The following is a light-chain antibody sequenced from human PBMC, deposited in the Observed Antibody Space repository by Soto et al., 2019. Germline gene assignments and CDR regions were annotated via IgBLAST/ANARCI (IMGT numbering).Light chain of an antibody. CDR3: QQYYTYPWT. Sequence: DIQMTQSPSTLSASVGDRVTITCRASQSISSWLAWYQQRPGKAPKLLIYKASNLESGVPSRFSGSGSGTELTLTISSLHPYDFATYYCQQYYTYPWTFGPGTKVEIK. V-gene: IGKV1-5*03. CDR1: QSISSW. CDR2: KAS. J-gene: IGKJ1*01.